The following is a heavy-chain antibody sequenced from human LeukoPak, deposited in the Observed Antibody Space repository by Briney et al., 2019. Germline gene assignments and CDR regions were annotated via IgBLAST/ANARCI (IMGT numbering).Heavy chain of an antibody. V-gene: IGHV5-51*06. J-gene: IGHJ4*02. CDR1: GYSFTSYW. CDR2: IYPGDSDT. Sequence: GESLKISCKGSGYSFTSYWIGWVRQMPGKGLEWMVIIYPGDSDTRYSPSFQGQVTISADKSISTAYLQWSSLKASDTAMYYCARSPAPNYYDSSCYYLDWYYFDYRGQGTLVTVSS. D-gene: IGHD3-22*01. CDR3: ARSPAPNYYDSSCYYLDWYYFDY.